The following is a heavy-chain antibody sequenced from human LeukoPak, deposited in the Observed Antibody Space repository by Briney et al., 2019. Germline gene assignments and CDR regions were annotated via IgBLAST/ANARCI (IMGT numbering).Heavy chain of an antibody. CDR1: GCTFSSYA. D-gene: IGHD3-22*01. V-gene: IGHV3-23*01. CDR2: ISGSGGST. Sequence: GGSLRLSCAGSGCTFSSYAMSWVRQAPGKGLEWVSAISGSGGSTYYADSVKGRFTISRDNSKNTLYLQMNSLRSEDTAVYYCAKVPMIVVVPYFDYWGQGTLVTVSS. J-gene: IGHJ4*02. CDR3: AKVPMIVVVPYFDY.